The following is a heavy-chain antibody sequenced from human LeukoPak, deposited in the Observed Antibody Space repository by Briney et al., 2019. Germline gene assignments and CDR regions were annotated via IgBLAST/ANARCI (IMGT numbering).Heavy chain of an antibody. V-gene: IGHV1-69*06. D-gene: IGHD3-10*02. CDR3: ARDLMFRGEKGAFDI. CDR2: IIPIFGTA. J-gene: IGHJ3*02. CDR1: GGTFSSYA. Sequence: GASVKVSCKASGGTFSSYAISWVRQAPGQGLEWMGGIIPIFGTANYAQKFQGRVTITADKSTSTAYMELSSLRAEDTAIYYCARDLMFRGEKGAFDIWGQGTMVTVSS.